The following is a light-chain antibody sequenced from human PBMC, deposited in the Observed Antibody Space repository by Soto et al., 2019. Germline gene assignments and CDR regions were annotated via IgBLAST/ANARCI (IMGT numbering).Light chain of an antibody. CDR3: QQYNNWPPWT. Sequence: EIVLTQSPSTLSLSPGERATLSCRASQGVSSYLAWYQQKPGQAPRLLIYDASNRATGIPARFSGSGPGTDFTLTISSLEPEDFALYYCQQYNNWPPWTFGQGTKVDIK. CDR1: QGVSSY. J-gene: IGKJ1*01. CDR2: DAS. V-gene: IGKV3D-11*01.